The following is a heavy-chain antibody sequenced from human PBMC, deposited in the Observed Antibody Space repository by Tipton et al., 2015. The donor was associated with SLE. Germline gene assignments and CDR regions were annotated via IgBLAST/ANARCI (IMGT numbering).Heavy chain of an antibody. Sequence: TLSLTCTVSGGSISSYYWSWIRQPPGKGLEWIGYIYYSGSSNYNPSLKSRVTISVDTSKNQFSLKLSSVTAADTAVYYCARGLVDSRAPGRYWGQGTPVTVSS. CDR2: IYYSGSS. V-gene: IGHV4-59*01. J-gene: IGHJ4*02. D-gene: IGHD3-22*01. CDR3: ARGLVDSRAPGRY. CDR1: GGSISSYY.